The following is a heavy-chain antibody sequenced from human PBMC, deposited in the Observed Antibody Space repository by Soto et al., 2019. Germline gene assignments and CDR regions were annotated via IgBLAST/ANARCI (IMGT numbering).Heavy chain of an antibody. V-gene: IGHV1-2*04. Sequence: GASVKVSCKASGYTFTGYYMHWVRQAPGQGLEWMGWINPNSGGTNYAQKFQGWVTMTRDTSISTAYMELSRLRSDDTAVYYCAKEGGRGGGSFDYWGQGTLVTVSS. CDR1: GYTFTGYY. CDR2: INPNSGGT. J-gene: IGHJ4*02. D-gene: IGHD3-16*01. CDR3: AKEGGRGGGSFDY.